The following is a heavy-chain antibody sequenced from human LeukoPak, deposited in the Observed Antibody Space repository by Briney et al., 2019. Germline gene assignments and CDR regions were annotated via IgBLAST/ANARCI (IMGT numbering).Heavy chain of an antibody. CDR2: ISYDGSNK. CDR3: AKDGVADPFDY. D-gene: IGHD6-19*01. CDR1: GFTFSSYG. J-gene: IGHJ4*02. V-gene: IGHV3-30*18. Sequence: GRSLRLSCAASGFTFSSYGMHWVRQAPGKGLEWVAVISYDGSNKYYADSVKGRFTISRDNSKNTLSLQMNSLRAEDTAVYYCAKDGVADPFDYWGQGTLVTVSS.